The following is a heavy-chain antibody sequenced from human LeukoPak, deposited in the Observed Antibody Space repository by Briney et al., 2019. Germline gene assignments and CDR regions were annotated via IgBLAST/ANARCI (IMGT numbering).Heavy chain of an antibody. Sequence: PGGSLRLSCAASGFTFSSYWMSWVRQAPGKRLEWVANIKQDGSEKYYVDSVKGRFTISRDNAKNSLYLQMNSLRTEDTAVYYCARRRYYYGSGRAYGMDVRGQGTTVTVSS. CDR1: GFTFSSYW. D-gene: IGHD3-10*01. J-gene: IGHJ6*02. CDR2: IKQDGSEK. CDR3: ARRRYYYGSGRAYGMDV. V-gene: IGHV3-7*01.